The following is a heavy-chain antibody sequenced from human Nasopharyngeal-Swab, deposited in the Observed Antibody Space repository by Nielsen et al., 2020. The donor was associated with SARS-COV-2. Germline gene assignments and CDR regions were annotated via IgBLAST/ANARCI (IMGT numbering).Heavy chain of an antibody. CDR3: AKGRGIVVVPAAGDGMDV. CDR2: ISSNGGST. Sequence: VRQMPGKGLEYVSAISSNGGSTYYADSVKGRFTISRDNSKNTLYLQMNSLRAEDTAVYYCAKGRGIVVVPAAGDGMDVWGQGTTVTVSS. D-gene: IGHD2-2*01. V-gene: IGHV3-64*04. J-gene: IGHJ6*02.